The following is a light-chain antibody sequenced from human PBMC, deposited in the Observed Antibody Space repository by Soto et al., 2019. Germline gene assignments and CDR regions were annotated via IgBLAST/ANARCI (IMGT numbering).Light chain of an antibody. CDR3: SSYTGSTNYV. V-gene: IGLV2-14*01. Sequence: QSVLTQPASVSGSPGQSITISCTGTSSDVGIYNYVSWYQQHPGKAPKLMIYQVTNRPSGASNRFSGSKSGNTASLTISGLQAEDEADYYCSSYTGSTNYVFGTGTKVTV. CDR2: QVT. CDR1: SSDVGIYNY. J-gene: IGLJ1*01.